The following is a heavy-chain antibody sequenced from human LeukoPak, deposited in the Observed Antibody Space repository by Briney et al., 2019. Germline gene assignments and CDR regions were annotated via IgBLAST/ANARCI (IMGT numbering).Heavy chain of an antibody. V-gene: IGHV5-51*01. CDR3: ARQLRIRGVTFDY. J-gene: IGHJ4*02. CDR2: IYPGDPDT. CDR1: GYSFTSYW. D-gene: IGHD3-10*01. Sequence: GESLKISCKGSGYSFTSYWIGWVRQMPGKGLEWMGIIYPGDPDTRYSPSFQGQVTISADKSISTAYLQWSSLKASDTAMYYCARQLRIRGVTFDYWGQGTLVTVSS.